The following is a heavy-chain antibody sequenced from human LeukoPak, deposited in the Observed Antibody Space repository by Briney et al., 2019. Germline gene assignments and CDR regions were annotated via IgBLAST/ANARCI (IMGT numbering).Heavy chain of an antibody. CDR3: AKAPGYYDSSVPFYFDY. CDR2: ISSSGSTI. J-gene: IGHJ4*02. D-gene: IGHD3-22*01. V-gene: IGHV3-48*03. CDR1: GFTFSSYE. Sequence: PGGSLRLSCAASGFTFSSYEMNWVRQAPGEGLEWVSYISSSGSTIYYADSVKGRFTISRDNAKNSLYLQMNSLRAEDTAMYYCAKAPGYYDSSVPFYFDYWGQGTLVTVSS.